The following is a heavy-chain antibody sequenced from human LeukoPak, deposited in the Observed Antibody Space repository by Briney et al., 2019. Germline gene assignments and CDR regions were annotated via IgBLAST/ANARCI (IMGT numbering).Heavy chain of an antibody. Sequence: HGASVKVSCKASGYTFTSYGISWVRQAPGQGLEWMGWISAYNGNTNYAQKLQGRVTMTTDTSTSTAYMELRSLRSDDTAVYYCARDPVRFLEWLSYNWFGPWGQGTLVTVSS. D-gene: IGHD3-3*01. J-gene: IGHJ5*02. CDR2: ISAYNGNT. CDR3: ARDPVRFLEWLSYNWFGP. CDR1: GYTFTSYG. V-gene: IGHV1-18*01.